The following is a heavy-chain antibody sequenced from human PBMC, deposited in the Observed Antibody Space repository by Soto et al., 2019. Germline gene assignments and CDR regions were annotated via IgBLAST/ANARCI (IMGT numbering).Heavy chain of an antibody. CDR3: ARGYNWNYGDAFDI. CDR2: ISAYNGNT. Sequence: ASVKVSCKASGYTFTSYGISWVRQAPGQGLDWIGWISAYNGNTNYAQKLQGRVTMTTDTSTSTAYMELRSLRSDDTAVYYCARGYNWNYGDAFDIWGQGTMVTVSS. J-gene: IGHJ3*02. CDR1: GYTFTSYG. V-gene: IGHV1-18*01. D-gene: IGHD1-7*01.